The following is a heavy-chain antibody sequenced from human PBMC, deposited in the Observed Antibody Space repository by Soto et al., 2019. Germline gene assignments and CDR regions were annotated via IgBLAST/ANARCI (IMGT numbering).Heavy chain of an antibody. D-gene: IGHD3-3*01. V-gene: IGHV3-23*01. CDR1: GFTFSSYA. J-gene: IGHJ4*02. CDR2: ISGSGGST. CDR3: AKNSGLSRTIFGVVTPQLDY. Sequence: DVQLLESGGGLVQPGGSLRLSCAASGFTFSSYAMSWVRQAPGKGLEWVSAISGSGGSTYYADSVKGRFTISRDNSKNTLYLQMNSLRAEDTAVYYCAKNSGLSRTIFGVVTPQLDYWGQGTLVTVSS.